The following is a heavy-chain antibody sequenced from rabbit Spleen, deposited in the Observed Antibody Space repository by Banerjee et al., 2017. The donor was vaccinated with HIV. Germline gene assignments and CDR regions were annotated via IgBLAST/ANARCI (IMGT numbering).Heavy chain of an antibody. CDR2: IYNGDGAT. J-gene: IGHJ4*01. Sequence: QSLEESGGGLVQPEGSLTLTCKASGFSFSSSYYMCWVRQAPGKGLEWIACIYNGDGATWYASWVNGRFTISRSTSLNTVDLKLTNLTAADTATYFCARGVIDSSSRPYFELWGQGTLVTVS. D-gene: IGHD1-1*01. V-gene: IGHV1S43*01. CDR3: ARGVIDSSSRPYFEL. CDR1: GFSFSSSYY.